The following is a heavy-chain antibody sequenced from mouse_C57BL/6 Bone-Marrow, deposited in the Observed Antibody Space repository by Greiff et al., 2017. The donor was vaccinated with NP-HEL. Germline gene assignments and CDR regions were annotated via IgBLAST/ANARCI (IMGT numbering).Heavy chain of an antibody. D-gene: IGHD1-1*01. J-gene: IGHJ2*01. CDR1: GFTFSNYW. V-gene: IGHV6-3*01. CDR3: TGLLITTVGDFDY. Sequence: EVKLVESGGGLVQPGGSMKLSCVASGFTFSNYWMNWVRQSPEKGLEWVAQIRLKSDNYATHYAESVKGRFTISRDDSKSSVYLQMNNLRAEDTGIYYCTGLLITTVGDFDYWGQGTTLTVSS. CDR2: IRLKSDNYAT.